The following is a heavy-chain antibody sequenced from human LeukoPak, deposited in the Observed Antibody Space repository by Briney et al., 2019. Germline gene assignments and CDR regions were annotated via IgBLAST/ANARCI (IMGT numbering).Heavy chain of an antibody. CDR1: GVSVGSHF. D-gene: IGHD2-21*01. J-gene: IGHJ3*02. CDR2: VSASGAI. Sequence: SETLSLTCSVSGVSVGSHFWSWVRQPAGKALEWIGRVSASGAISSNPSLNSRVTMSLDTSKNQFSLKLTSVTAADTAVYFCAGAYCGGDCTAGGAFDIWGQGTMVTVSS. V-gene: IGHV4-4*07. CDR3: AGAYCGGDCTAGGAFDI.